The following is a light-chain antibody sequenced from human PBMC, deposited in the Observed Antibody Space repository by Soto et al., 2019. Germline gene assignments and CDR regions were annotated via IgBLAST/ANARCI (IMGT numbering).Light chain of an antibody. V-gene: IGKV3-11*01. CDR2: DAS. J-gene: IGKJ1*01. Sequence: EVGLTQSPDTLSLPQGERATLSSRASQSISSYLAWYQQKPGQAPRLLIYDASNRATGIPARFSGSGSGTDFTLTISSLEPEDFAVYYCQQRCNWPLTFGQGTNVDIK. CDR3: QQRCNWPLT. CDR1: QSISSY.